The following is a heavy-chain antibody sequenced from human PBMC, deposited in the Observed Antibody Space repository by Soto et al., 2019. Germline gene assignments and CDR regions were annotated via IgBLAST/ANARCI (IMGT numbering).Heavy chain of an antibody. D-gene: IGHD5-18*01. J-gene: IGHJ4*02. CDR2: VSPDGSSS. V-gene: IGHV3-74*01. CDR3: ATGGYSYGWGY. CDR1: GITFSNYW. Sequence: EVQLVESGGGSVQPGGSLRLSCVGSGITFSNYWMHWVRQVPGKGPVWVSRVSPDGSSSSYADFVKGRFIVSRDNAKNVAYLQVNSLRADDTAVYYCATGGYSYGWGYRGQGTLVTVSS.